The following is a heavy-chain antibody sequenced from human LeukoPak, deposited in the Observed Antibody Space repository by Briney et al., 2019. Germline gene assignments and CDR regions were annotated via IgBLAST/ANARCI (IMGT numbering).Heavy chain of an antibody. V-gene: IGHV1-8*03. D-gene: IGHD3-3*01. J-gene: IGHJ6*03. Sequence: ASVKVSCKASGYTFTSYDINWVRQATGQGLEWMGWMNPNSGNTGYAQKFQGRVTITRNTSISTAYMELSSLTSEDTAVYYCARILRYDFWSGYPNYYYYYMDVWGKGTAVSVSS. CDR2: MNPNSGNT. CDR3: ARILRYDFWSGYPNYYYYYMDV. CDR1: GYTFTSYD.